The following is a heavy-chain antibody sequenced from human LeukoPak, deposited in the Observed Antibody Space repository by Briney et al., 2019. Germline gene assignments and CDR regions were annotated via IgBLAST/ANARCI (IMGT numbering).Heavy chain of an antibody. Sequence: KSSETLSLTCAVYGGSFSGYYWSWLRQPPGKGLEWIGEINHSGSTNYNPSLKSRVTISVDTSKNQFSLKLSSVTAADTAVYYCARMSTQTADDYWGQGTLVTVSS. CDR2: INHSGST. J-gene: IGHJ4*02. D-gene: IGHD2-2*01. CDR1: GGSFSGYY. CDR3: ARMSTQTADDY. V-gene: IGHV4-34*01.